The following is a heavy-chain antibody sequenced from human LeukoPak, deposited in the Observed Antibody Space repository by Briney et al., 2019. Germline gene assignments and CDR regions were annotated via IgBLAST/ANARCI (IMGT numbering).Heavy chain of an antibody. D-gene: IGHD3-3*01. CDR2: IYYIGST. CDR3: ARGGVPGGFYGSFDY. Sequence: SETLSLTCTVSGGSISTYYWSWMRQPPGRGLEWIGYIYYIGSTNHNPSLQSRVTISVDTSKNQFSLKLNSVTAADTAVYYCARGGVPGGFYGSFDYWGQGTLVSVSS. J-gene: IGHJ4*02. V-gene: IGHV4-59*01. CDR1: GGSISTYY.